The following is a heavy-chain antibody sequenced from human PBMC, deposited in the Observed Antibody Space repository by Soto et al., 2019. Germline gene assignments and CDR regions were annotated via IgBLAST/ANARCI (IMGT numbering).Heavy chain of an antibody. CDR2: IKSRADGGTT. CDR1: GLSFSNAW. CDR3: TAHLVVFFLLDY. D-gene: IGHD2-8*02. V-gene: IGHV3-15*01. Sequence: EVQLVESGGDFVKPGGSLRVSCAVSGLSFSNAWMSWVRQAPGKGLEWVGRIKSRADGGTTDYTAPGKGRFTISRDDSKTAVFLQMNRLHTLGTSVYYCTAHLVVFFLLDYWRLATLVTVSS. J-gene: IGHJ4*02.